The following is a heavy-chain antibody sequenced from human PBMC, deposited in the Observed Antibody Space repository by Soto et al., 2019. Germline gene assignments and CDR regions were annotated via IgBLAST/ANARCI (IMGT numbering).Heavy chain of an antibody. V-gene: IGHV3-13*01. CDR2: IGTAGDT. D-gene: IGHD5-18*01. Sequence: PGGSLRLSCAASGFTFSSYDMHWVRQATGKGLEWVSAIGTAGDTYYPGSVKGRFTISRENAKNSLYLQMNSLRAEDTAVYYCARDRGYSYGVYYCYGMDVWGQGTKVTGSS. CDR1: GFTFSSYD. J-gene: IGHJ6*02. CDR3: ARDRGYSYGVYYCYGMDV.